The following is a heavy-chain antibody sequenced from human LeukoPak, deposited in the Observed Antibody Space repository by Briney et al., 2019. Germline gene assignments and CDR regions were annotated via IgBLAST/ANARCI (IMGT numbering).Heavy chain of an antibody. Sequence: RSGGSLRLSCVASGFDFSNYWMSWVRQAPVEGLEWVANIKQDGSEKYYVDSVEGRFTISRDNAKNSPFLQMNSLRAEDTAVYYCAREDYGEPFDYWGQGTRVTVSS. V-gene: IGHV3-7*01. CDR1: GFDFSNYW. CDR2: IKQDGSEK. CDR3: AREDYGEPFDY. D-gene: IGHD4-17*01. J-gene: IGHJ4*02.